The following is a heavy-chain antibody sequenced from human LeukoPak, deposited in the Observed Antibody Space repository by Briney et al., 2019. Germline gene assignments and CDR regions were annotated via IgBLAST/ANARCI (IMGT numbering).Heavy chain of an antibody. CDR1: GFTFSSYW. Sequence: GGSLRLSCAASGFTFSSYWMTWVRQAPGKGLEWMANIKEDGSEKNYVDSVKGRFTISRDNAKNSLYLRMNSLRAEDTAVYYCARDRGGGDFWSGYHDAFDIWGQGTMVTVSS. CDR3: ARDRGGGDFWSGYHDAFDI. V-gene: IGHV3-7*01. CDR2: IKEDGSEK. J-gene: IGHJ3*02. D-gene: IGHD3-3*01.